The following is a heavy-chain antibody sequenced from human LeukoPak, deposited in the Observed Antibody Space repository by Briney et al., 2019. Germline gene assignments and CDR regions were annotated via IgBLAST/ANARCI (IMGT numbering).Heavy chain of an antibody. CDR3: AREWYYDILTGWTAFDI. J-gene: IGHJ3*02. CDR2: ISSSGSTI. D-gene: IGHD3-9*01. CDR1: GFTFSSYA. Sequence: PGGSLRLSCAASGFTFSSYAMSWIRQAPGKGLEWVSYISSSGSTIYYADSVKGRFTISRDNAKNSLYLQMNSLRAEDTAVYYCAREWYYDILTGWTAFDIWGQGTMVTVSS. V-gene: IGHV3-11*01.